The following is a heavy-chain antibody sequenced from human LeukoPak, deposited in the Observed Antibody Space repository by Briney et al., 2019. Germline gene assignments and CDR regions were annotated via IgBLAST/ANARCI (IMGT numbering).Heavy chain of an antibody. D-gene: IGHD4-17*01. CDR2: IYTSGST. J-gene: IGHJ4*02. CDR3: ARGREIDYGDYGIFDY. V-gene: IGHV4-4*07. CDR1: GGSISSYY. Sequence: PSQTLSLTCTVSGGSISSYYWSWIRQPAGKGLEWIGRIYTSGSTNYNPSLKSRVTMSVDTSKNQFSLKLSSVTAADTAVYYCARGREIDYGDYGIFDYWGQGTLVTVSS.